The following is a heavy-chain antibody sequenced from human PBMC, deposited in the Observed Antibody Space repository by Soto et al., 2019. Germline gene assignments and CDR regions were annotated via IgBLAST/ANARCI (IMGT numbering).Heavy chain of an antibody. CDR3: ARHKGGYSGYVDY. D-gene: IGHD5-12*01. CDR1: GGSISRSSYY. Sequence: QLQLQESGPGLVKPSETLSLTCTVSGGSISRSSYYWGWIRQPPGKGLEWIGSIYYSGSTYYNPSLKSRVTISVDTSTNQFSLKLSSVTAADTAVHYCARHKGGYSGYVDYWGQGTLVTVSS. J-gene: IGHJ4*02. V-gene: IGHV4-39*01. CDR2: IYYSGST.